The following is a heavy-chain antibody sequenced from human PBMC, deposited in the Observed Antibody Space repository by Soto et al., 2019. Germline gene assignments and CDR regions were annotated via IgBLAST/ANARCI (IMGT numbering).Heavy chain of an antibody. D-gene: IGHD1-1*01. CDR1: GGTFSSYA. CDR2: IIPIFGTA. Sequence: QVQLVQSGAEVKKPGSSVKVSCKASGGTFSSYAISWVRQAPGQGFEWMGGIIPIFGTAIYAQKFQGRVTIAADESTSTAYMELSSLRSEDTAVYYCAHSLERRRGSGPFDYWGQGTLVTVSS. V-gene: IGHV1-69*12. CDR3: AHSLERRRGSGPFDY. J-gene: IGHJ4*02.